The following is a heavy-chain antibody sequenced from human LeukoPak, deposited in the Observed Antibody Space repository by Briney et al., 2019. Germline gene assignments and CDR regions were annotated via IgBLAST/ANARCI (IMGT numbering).Heavy chain of an antibody. V-gene: IGHV3-23*01. CDR3: VKVGGGGGWYWSP. D-gene: IGHD6-19*01. CDR2: ISDSGGDT. CDR1: GFTFSNYV. Sequence: GGSLRLSCTGSGFTFSNYVMSRVRQAPGKRLEWVSGISDSGGDTDYADSVKGRFTISRDNSKNTLFLQMNILRVEDTAVYYCVKVGGGGGWYWSPWGQGILVTVSS. J-gene: IGHJ5*02.